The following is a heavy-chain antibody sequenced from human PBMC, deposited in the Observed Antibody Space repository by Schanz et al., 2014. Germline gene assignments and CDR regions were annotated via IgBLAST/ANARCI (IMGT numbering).Heavy chain of an antibody. CDR2: VSRSTPDI. D-gene: IGHD3-3*01. Sequence: EVQLAESGGGLVQPGGSLRLSCAASGFTFSGFWMTWVRQAPGKGLEWVSYVSRSTPDIYYADSVKGRFTMSRDNAKNSVFLQMNSLRAEDTAVYYCVRDSFFAFDYWGQGTLLTVSS. CDR1: GFTFSGFW. V-gene: IGHV3-48*01. CDR3: VRDSFFAFDY. J-gene: IGHJ4*02.